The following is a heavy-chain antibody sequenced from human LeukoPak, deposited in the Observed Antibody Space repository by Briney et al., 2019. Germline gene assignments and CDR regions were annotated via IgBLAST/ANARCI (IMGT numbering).Heavy chain of an antibody. J-gene: IGHJ6*03. Sequence: EGSLRLSCAASGFTFSSYWMSWVRQAPGKGLEWVANIKQDGSEKYYVDSVKGRFTISRDNAKNSLYLQMNSLRAEDTAVYYCARDRGIAARRSYYYYMDVWGKETTVTVSS. D-gene: IGHD6-6*01. CDR2: IKQDGSEK. CDR3: ARDRGIAARRSYYYYMDV. CDR1: GFTFSSYW. V-gene: IGHV3-7*01.